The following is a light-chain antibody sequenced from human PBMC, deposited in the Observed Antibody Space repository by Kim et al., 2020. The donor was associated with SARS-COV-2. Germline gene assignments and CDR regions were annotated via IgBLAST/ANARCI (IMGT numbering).Light chain of an antibody. CDR1: SGSIDSHY. Sequence: GKTVTISCTRRSGSIDSHYVQWYQQRPGSAPITVIYEDDRRPSGVPDRFSGSIDRSSNSASLTISGLKPDDEADYYCQSYGARSQVFGGGTQLTVL. CDR2: EDD. V-gene: IGLV6-57*03. CDR3: QSYGARSQV. J-gene: IGLJ3*02.